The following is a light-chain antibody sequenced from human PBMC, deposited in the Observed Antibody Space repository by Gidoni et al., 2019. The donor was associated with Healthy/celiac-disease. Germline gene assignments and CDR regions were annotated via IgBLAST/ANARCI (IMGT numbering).Light chain of an antibody. J-gene: IGKJ4*01. CDR1: QRVSSN. CDR3: QQYNNWPRT. Sequence: EIVMTKSPATLSVSPGESATLSCRASQRVSSNLAWYQQKTGQAPRLLIYGAATRATGIPARFSGSGSGTEFTLTISSLQSEEFAVYYCQQYNNWPRTFGGGPKVEIK. CDR2: GAA. V-gene: IGKV3-15*01.